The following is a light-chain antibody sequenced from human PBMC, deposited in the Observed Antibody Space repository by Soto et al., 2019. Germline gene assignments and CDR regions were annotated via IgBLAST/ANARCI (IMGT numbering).Light chain of an antibody. V-gene: IGLV2-14*01. CDR1: RSDVGG. CDR2: DVS. Sequence: QSALTQPASVSGSPGQSITISCTGTRSDVGGVSWYQQHPGKAPKLMIYDVSNRPSGVSNRFSGSKSGNTASLTISGLQAEDEADYYCSSYTSSSTRVFGTGTKLTVL. CDR3: SSYTSSSTRV. J-gene: IGLJ1*01.